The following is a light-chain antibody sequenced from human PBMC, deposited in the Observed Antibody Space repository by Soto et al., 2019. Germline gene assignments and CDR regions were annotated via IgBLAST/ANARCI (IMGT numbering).Light chain of an antibody. V-gene: IGLV2-14*01. CDR1: SSDVGGYNY. Sequence: QSALTQPASVSASPGPSITISSTGTSSDVGGYNYVSWYQQHPGKAPKLMIYDVSNRTAGVSNRCSGSKSGNTASLTISGLQADEEADDYYSSNSSSGTVVFGGGTKLTVL. J-gene: IGLJ2*01. CDR3: SSNSSSGTVV. CDR2: DVS.